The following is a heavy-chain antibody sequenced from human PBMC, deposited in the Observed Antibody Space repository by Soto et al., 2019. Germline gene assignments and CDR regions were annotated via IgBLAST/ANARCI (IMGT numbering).Heavy chain of an antibody. J-gene: IGHJ5*02. CDR3: ARGPGYYDSSGYFGPFDP. Sequence: QVQLVQSGAEVKKPGSSVKVSCKASGGTFSSYAISWVRQAPGQGLEWMGGIIPIFGTANYAQKFQGRVTITAGESTSTAYMELSSLRSEDTAVYYCARGPGYYDSSGYFGPFDPWGQGTLVTVSS. CDR1: GGTFSSYA. CDR2: IIPIFGTA. V-gene: IGHV1-69*12. D-gene: IGHD3-22*01.